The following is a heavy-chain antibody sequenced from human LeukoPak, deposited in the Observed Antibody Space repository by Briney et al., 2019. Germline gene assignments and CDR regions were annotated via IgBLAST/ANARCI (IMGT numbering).Heavy chain of an antibody. Sequence: SQTLSLTCAISGDSVSSNYAAWNWIRQSPSRGLECLGRTYYRSKWYNDYAVSVKSRITINPDTSKNQFSLQLNSVTPEDTAVYYCAKVDRAISTTGTLGDWGQGTLVTVSS. CDR3: AKVDRAISTTGTLGD. V-gene: IGHV6-1*01. CDR2: TYYRSKWYN. J-gene: IGHJ4*02. D-gene: IGHD6-13*01. CDR1: GDSVSSNYAA.